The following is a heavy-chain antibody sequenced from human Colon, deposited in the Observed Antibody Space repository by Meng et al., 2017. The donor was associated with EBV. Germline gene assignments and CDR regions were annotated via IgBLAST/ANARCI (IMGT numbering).Heavy chain of an antibody. J-gene: IGHJ5*01. CDR3: ARDPAQEDFDTSGYMYDS. Sequence: QVHLQQVGAGLLKPSETLSLTCAVFGGSFSGNFWTWIRQSPGEGLEWIGEIHHSGSTKYNPSLKNRVSISLDTSKKQFSLQLTSVTAADTAVYFCARDPAQEDFDTSGYMYDSWGPGTLVTVSS. CDR2: IHHSGST. CDR1: GGSFSGNF. V-gene: IGHV4-34*02. D-gene: IGHD3-22*01.